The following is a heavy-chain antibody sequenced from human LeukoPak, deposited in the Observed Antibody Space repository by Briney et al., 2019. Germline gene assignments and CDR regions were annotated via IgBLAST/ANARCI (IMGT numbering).Heavy chain of an antibody. CDR1: GFTFSSYA. V-gene: IGHV3-23*01. CDR2: ISSSGGST. Sequence: GESLRLSCAASGFTFSSYAMSWVRQAPGKGLEWVSGISSSGGSTYYADSVKGRFTISRDNSKNTLFLQMNSLRAEDTAVYYCAKFGSGWYYGASDIRGQGTMVTISS. D-gene: IGHD6-19*01. J-gene: IGHJ3*02. CDR3: AKFGSGWYYGASDI.